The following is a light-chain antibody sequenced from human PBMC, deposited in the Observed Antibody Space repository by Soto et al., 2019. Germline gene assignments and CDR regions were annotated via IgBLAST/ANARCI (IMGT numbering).Light chain of an antibody. J-gene: IGKJ1*01. CDR3: HQYGISKT. V-gene: IGKV3-20*01. CDR2: GAS. CDR1: QIVPSNF. Sequence: EILLTQSPGTLSLSPGERATLSCRASQIVPSNFVAWYQHKPGQAPTLLIYGASNRAIGIPDRFSGSGSGTDFTLTISRLEPGDFALYFCHQYGISKTFGQGTKVEV.